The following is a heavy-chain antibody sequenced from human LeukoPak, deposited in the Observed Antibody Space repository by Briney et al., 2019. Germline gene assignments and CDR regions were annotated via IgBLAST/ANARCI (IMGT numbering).Heavy chain of an antibody. Sequence: GGSLRLSCAAPGFTFSSYGMHWVRQAPGKGLEWVAFIRYDGSNKYYADSVKGRFTISRDNSKNTLYLQMNSLRAEDTAVYYCAKGGYDSSGYHIPPRFDYWGQGTLVTVSS. CDR3: AKGGYDSSGYHIPPRFDY. CDR1: GFTFSSYG. CDR2: IRYDGSNK. J-gene: IGHJ4*02. V-gene: IGHV3-30*02. D-gene: IGHD3-22*01.